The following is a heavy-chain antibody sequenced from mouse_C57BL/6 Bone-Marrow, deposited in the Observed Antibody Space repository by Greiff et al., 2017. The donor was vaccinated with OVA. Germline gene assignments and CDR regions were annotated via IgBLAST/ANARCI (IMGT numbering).Heavy chain of an antibody. J-gene: IGHJ1*03. CDR2: IWRGGST. Sequence: VQLVESGPGLVQPSQSLSIPCTVSGFSLTSYGVHWVRQSPGKGLEWLGVIWRGGSTDYNAAFMSRLSITKDNSKSQVFFKMNSLQADDTAIYYCARGRITYWYFDVWGTGTTVTVSS. CDR1: GFSLTSYG. D-gene: IGHD1-1*01. V-gene: IGHV2-5*01. CDR3: ARGRITYWYFDV.